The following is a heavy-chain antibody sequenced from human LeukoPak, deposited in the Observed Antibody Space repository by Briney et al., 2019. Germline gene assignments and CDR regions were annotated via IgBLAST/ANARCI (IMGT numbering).Heavy chain of an antibody. CDR2: ISGDGGST. CDR1: GFTFDDYA. J-gene: IGHJ3*02. V-gene: IGHV3-43*02. CDR3: ARDISDYYGSGGLDI. Sequence: PGGSLRLSCAASGFTFDDYAMHWVRHAPGKGLEWVSLISGDGGSTYYADSVKGRFTISRDNSKNSLYLQMNSLRTEDTALYYCARDISDYYGSGGLDIWGQGTMVTVSS. D-gene: IGHD3-10*01.